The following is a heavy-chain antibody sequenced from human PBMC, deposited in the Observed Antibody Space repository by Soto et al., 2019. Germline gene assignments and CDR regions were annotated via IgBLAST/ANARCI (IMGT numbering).Heavy chain of an antibody. CDR3: AGGGGGGYYDSSGYMGV. J-gene: IGHJ4*02. D-gene: IGHD3-22*01. CDR1: GITVSTNY. V-gene: IGHV3-53*02. CDR2: IYSDGKT. Sequence: EVQLVETGGGLIQPGGSLRLSCAASGITVSTNYMSWVRQAPGKGLEWVSVIYSDGKTFYADSVKGRFTISRDNSQNTVVLQRNRRGADDTAGFYCAGGGGGGYYDSSGYMGVWGQGTLVTVSS.